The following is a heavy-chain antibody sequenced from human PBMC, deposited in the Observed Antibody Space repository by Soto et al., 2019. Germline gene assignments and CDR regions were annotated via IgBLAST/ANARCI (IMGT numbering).Heavy chain of an antibody. CDR3: ARGQTGYSSSWRLFRGHWFDP. V-gene: IGHV4-34*01. D-gene: IGHD6-13*01. Sequence: PSETLSLTCAVYGGSFSGYYCSWIRQPPGKGLEWIGEINHSGSTNYNPSLKSRVTISVDTSKNQFSLKLSSVTAADTAVYYCARGQTGYSSSWRLFRGHWFDPWGQGTLVTVSS. CDR2: INHSGST. J-gene: IGHJ5*02. CDR1: GGSFSGYY.